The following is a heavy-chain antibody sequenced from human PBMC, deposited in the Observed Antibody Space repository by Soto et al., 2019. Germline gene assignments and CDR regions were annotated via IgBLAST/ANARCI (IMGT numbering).Heavy chain of an antibody. CDR1: GFTFSSYA. D-gene: IGHD3-22*01. CDR2: ISSSSSYI. V-gene: IGHV3-21*01. Sequence: EVQLLESGGGLVQPGGSLRLSCAASGFTFSSYAMSWVRQAPGKGLEWVSSISSSSSYIYYADSVKGRFTISRDNAKNSLYLQMNSLRAEDTAVYYCARAPGTGYDSSGYYYSYWGQGTLVTVSS. J-gene: IGHJ4*02. CDR3: ARAPGTGYDSSGYYYSY.